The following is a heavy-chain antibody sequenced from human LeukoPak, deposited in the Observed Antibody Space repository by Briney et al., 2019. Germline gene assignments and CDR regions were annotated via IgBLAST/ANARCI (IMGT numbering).Heavy chain of an antibody. CDR1: GYTFTGYY. CDR2: INPNSGGT. D-gene: IGHD3-10*01. CDR3: ASTVRGVISYFDY. V-gene: IGHV1-2*02. Sequence: ASLKVSCKASGYTFTGYYMHWVRQAPGQGLEWMGWINPNSGGTNYAQKFQGRVTMTRDTSISTAYMELSRLRSDDTAVYYCASTVRGVISYFDYWGQGTLVTVSS. J-gene: IGHJ4*02.